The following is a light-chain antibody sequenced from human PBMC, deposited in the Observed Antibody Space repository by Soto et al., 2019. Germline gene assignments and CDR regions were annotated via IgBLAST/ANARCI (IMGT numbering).Light chain of an antibody. V-gene: IGLV2-23*01. J-gene: IGLJ1*01. CDR2: EGS. CDR1: SSDVGSSNL. Sequence: QSALTQPASVSGSPGQSITISCTGTSSDVGSSNLVSWYQQHPGKAPKLIIYEGSRRPSGVSGRFSGSKSGNTASLTISGRQADDEADYYCCSFADSSTFYVFGTGTKVTVL. CDR3: CSFADSSTFYV.